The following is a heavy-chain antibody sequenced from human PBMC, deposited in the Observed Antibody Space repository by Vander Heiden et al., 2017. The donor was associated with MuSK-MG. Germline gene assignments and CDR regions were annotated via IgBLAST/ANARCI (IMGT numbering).Heavy chain of an antibody. CDR3: ARESVVPAAMGFYYYYYMDV. CDR2: ISSSSSTI. CDR1: GFTFSSYS. V-gene: IGHV3-48*01. J-gene: IGHJ6*03. Sequence: EVQLVESGGGLVQPGGSLRLSCAASGFTFSSYSMNWVRQAPGKGLEWVSDISSSSSTIYYADSVKGRFTISRDNAKNSLYLQMNSLRAEDTAVYYCARESVVPAAMGFYYYYYMDVWGKGTTVTVSS. D-gene: IGHD2-2*01.